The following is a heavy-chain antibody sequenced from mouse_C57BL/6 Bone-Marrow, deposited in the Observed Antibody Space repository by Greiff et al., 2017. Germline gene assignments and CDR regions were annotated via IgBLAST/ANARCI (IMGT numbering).Heavy chain of an antibody. Sequence: VQLQQSGAELARPGASVKLSCKASGYTFTSYGISWVKQRPGQGLEWIGEIYPSSGNTYYNEKFKGKATLTADKSSSTAYMELRSLTSEDSAVYFCASPLYYYGSPFDYWGQGTTLTVSS. V-gene: IGHV1-81*01. CDR3: ASPLYYYGSPFDY. CDR2: IYPSSGNT. D-gene: IGHD1-1*01. J-gene: IGHJ2*01. CDR1: GYTFTSYG.